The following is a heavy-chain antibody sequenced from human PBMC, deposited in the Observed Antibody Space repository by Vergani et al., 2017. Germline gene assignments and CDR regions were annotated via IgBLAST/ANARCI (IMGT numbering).Heavy chain of an antibody. Sequence: EVQLLESGGGLVQPGGSLRLSCAASGFPFSSYAMSWVRQAPGKGLEWVSAISGSGGRTYYADAVKGRFTISRDNSKNTLYLQMNSLRAEDTAVYYCATAVAAAVAWGAFDVWGQGTMVTVSS. CDR1: GFPFSSYA. D-gene: IGHD6-13*01. CDR3: ATAVAAAVAWGAFDV. V-gene: IGHV3-23*01. J-gene: IGHJ3*01. CDR2: ISGSGGRT.